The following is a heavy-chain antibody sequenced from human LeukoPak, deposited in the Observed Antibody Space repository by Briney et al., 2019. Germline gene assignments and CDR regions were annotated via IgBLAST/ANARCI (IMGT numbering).Heavy chain of an antibody. CDR1: GGTFSSYA. J-gene: IGHJ4*02. Sequence: ASVKVSCKASGGTFSSYAISWVRQAPGQGLEWMGWINPNSGGTNYAQKFQGRVTMTRDTSISTAYMELSRLRSDDTAVYYCARETKERFFAHYWGQGTLVTVSS. CDR2: INPNSGGT. D-gene: IGHD3-3*01. V-gene: IGHV1-2*02. CDR3: ARETKERFFAHY.